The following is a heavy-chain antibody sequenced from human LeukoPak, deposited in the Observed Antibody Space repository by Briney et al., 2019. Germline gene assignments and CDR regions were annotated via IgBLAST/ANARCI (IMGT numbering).Heavy chain of an antibody. Sequence: PGGSLRLSCAASGFTFSSYSMNWVRQAPGKGLEWVSSISSSSSYIYYADSVKGRFTISRDNAKNSLYLQMNSLRAEDTAVYYCASSAAMVRGGGVYWGQGTLVTVSS. J-gene: IGHJ4*02. CDR2: ISSSSSYI. CDR1: GFTFSSYS. V-gene: IGHV3-21*01. CDR3: ASSAAMVRGGGVY. D-gene: IGHD3-10*01.